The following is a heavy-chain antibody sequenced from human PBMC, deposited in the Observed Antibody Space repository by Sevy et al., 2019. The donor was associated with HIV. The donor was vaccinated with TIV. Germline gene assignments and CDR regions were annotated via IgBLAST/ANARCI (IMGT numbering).Heavy chain of an antibody. Sequence: GGSLRLSCAASGFTVSTYAMSWVRQAPGKGLEWVSTISGSGGYTYYSDSVKGRFSISRDNSKNTVYLQMNSLRAEDTAVYYCTNRGIVIITGFDYWGQGTLVTVSS. D-gene: IGHD1-20*01. CDR1: GFTVSTYA. CDR3: TNRGIVIITGFDY. CDR2: ISGSGGYT. V-gene: IGHV3-23*01. J-gene: IGHJ4*02.